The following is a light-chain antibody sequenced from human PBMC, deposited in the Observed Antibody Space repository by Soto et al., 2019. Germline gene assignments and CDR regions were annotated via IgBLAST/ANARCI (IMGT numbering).Light chain of an antibody. J-gene: IGKJ1*01. CDR1: QSVSSN. CDR3: QQHNSWPWT. CDR2: GTS. Sequence: IVMTQSPATLSVSPGESATLSCRASQSVSSNLGWYQQKPGQAPRLLIYGTSTRITGIPARFSGSWSGTEFTLTISSLQSEDFAVYYCQQHNSWPWTFGQGTKVEIK. V-gene: IGKV3-15*01.